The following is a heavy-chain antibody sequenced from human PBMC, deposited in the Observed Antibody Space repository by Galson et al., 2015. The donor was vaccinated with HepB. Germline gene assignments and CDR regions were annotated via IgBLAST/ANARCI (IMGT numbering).Heavy chain of an antibody. CDR1: GGSISSSHYY. CDR2: LYYSGST. D-gene: IGHD6-13*01. V-gene: IGHV4-39*01. CDR3: ARHRAYSSSWYSGVVLDY. J-gene: IGHJ4*02. Sequence: TLSLTCTVSGGSISSSHYYWGWIRQPPGKGLEWIGSLYYSGSTDSNPSLKSRVTISVDTSKNQFSLNLSSVTATDTGVYYCARHRAYSSSWYSGVVLDYWGQGSLVTVSS.